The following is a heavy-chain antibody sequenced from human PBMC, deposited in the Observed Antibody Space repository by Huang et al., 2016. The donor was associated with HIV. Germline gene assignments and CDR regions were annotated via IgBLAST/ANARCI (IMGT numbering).Heavy chain of an antibody. Sequence: VQLVESGGGLVQPGGSLRVSCEASGFTFSTSWMSWVRQAPGKGLEWVDNINQDGSEKYYVGSVKGRFTISRDNAQKSLYLQMNSLRDDDTAVYYCTRLWHPLSEFDHWGQGTLVIVSS. J-gene: IGHJ4*02. CDR2: INQDGSEK. D-gene: IGHD3-16*01. V-gene: IGHV3-7*01. CDR1: GFTFSTSW. CDR3: TRLWHPLSEFDH.